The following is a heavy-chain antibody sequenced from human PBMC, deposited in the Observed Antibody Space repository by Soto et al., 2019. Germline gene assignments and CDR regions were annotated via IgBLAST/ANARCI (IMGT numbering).Heavy chain of an antibody. CDR1: GYTFTSYG. J-gene: IGHJ6*02. D-gene: IGHD2-15*01. V-gene: IGHV1-3*01. Sequence: GASVKVSCKASGYTFTSYGISWVRQAPGQRLEWMGWINAGNGNTKYSQKFQGRVTITRDTSASTAYMELSSLRSEDTAVYYCARELGYCSGGSCNTFHYYYYGMDVWGQGTTVTVSS. CDR2: INAGNGNT. CDR3: ARELGYCSGGSCNTFHYYYYGMDV.